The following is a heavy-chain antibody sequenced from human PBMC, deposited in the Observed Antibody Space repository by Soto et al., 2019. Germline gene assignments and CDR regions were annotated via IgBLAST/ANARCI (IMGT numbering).Heavy chain of an antibody. D-gene: IGHD2-2*01. CDR2: ISGSGGST. J-gene: IGHJ4*02. Sequence: EVQLLESGGGLVQPGGSLRLSCAASGFTFSSYAMSWVRQAPGKGLEWVSAISGSGGSTYYADSVKGRVTISRDNTNNRLNLQMNSVRAEDTAVYYCAKESGIVVVPAAASPIDYWGQGTLVTVSS. CDR1: GFTFSSYA. CDR3: AKESGIVVVPAAASPIDY. V-gene: IGHV3-23*01.